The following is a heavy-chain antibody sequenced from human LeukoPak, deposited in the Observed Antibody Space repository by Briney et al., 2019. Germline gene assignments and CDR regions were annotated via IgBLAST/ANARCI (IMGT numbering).Heavy chain of an antibody. CDR2: IYYIGST. V-gene: IGHV4-59*01. CDR3: ARDYYDSSENAFDI. J-gene: IGHJ3*02. Sequence: PSETLSLTCTVSGGSISSYYWSWIRQPPGKGLEWIGYIYYIGSTNYNPPLKSRVTISVDTSKNQFSLKLSSVTAADTAVYYCARDYYDSSENAFDIWGQGTMVTVSS. D-gene: IGHD3-22*01. CDR1: GGSISSYY.